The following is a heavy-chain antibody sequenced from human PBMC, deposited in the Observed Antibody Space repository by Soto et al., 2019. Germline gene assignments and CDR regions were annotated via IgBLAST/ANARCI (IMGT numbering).Heavy chain of an antibody. D-gene: IGHD3-10*01. V-gene: IGHV1-18*01. CDR1: GYTFNAYG. Sequence: GASVKVSCKASGYTFNAYGISWVRQAPGQGLEWMGWISAYDGGTKYAQNLQDRVTMTTDASTNTAHMELRSLRSDDTALYFCARIGGYQLLADFDYWGQGTPVTVSS. J-gene: IGHJ4*02. CDR2: ISAYDGGT. CDR3: ARIGGYQLLADFDY.